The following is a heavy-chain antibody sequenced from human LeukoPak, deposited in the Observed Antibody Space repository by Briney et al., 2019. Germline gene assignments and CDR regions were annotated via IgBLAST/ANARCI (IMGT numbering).Heavy chain of an antibody. J-gene: IGHJ3*02. Sequence: ASVKVSCKASGYIFTDYYMHCVRQAPGQSLEWMGWFNPASGGTKYAQKFQGRVTMTRDTSIITAYMELSRLGLHDTAVYYCARGLYYGGNQRAHDAFDIWGQGTLVTVSS. V-gene: IGHV1-2*02. CDR1: GYIFTDYY. CDR2: FNPASGGT. CDR3: ARGLYYGGNQRAHDAFDI. D-gene: IGHD4-23*01.